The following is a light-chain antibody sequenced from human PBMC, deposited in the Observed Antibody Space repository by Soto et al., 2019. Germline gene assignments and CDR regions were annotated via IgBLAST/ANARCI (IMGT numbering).Light chain of an antibody. Sequence: EIVLTQSPGTLSLSPGERATLSCRASQTVGSNLAWYQQKPGQAPRLLVYGASSRTTGIPDRFSGSGSGTDFTLTISRLEPEDFAVYYCQQYGSSPITFGQGTRLEIK. CDR1: QTVGSN. J-gene: IGKJ5*01. CDR2: GAS. CDR3: QQYGSSPIT. V-gene: IGKV3-20*01.